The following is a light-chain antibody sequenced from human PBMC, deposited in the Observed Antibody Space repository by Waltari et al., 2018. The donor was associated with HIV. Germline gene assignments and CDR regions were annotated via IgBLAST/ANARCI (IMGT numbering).Light chain of an antibody. Sequence: DIHMTQSPSTLPVSVGQRVTMSCRASQSIGTKLAWYQQKPGTGPSLLLFGASTLLSGVPSRFSGSGSGTEFTLTIDKLQPDDVAVYFGQQYETCCSFGRGT. CDR2: GAS. CDR3: QQYETCCS. V-gene: IGKV1-5*03. J-gene: IGKJ2*01. CDR1: QSIGTK.